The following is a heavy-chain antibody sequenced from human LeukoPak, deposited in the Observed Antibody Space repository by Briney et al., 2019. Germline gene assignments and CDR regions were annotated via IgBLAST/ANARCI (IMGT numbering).Heavy chain of an antibody. V-gene: IGHV4-59*01. CDR2: IYYSGST. Sequence: SETLSLTCTVSGGSISSYYWSWIRQPPGKGLEWIGYIYYSGSTNYNPSLKSRVTISVDTSKNQFSLKLSSVTAADTAVYYCARDGAGYNYGGFDYWGQGTLVTVSS. D-gene: IGHD5-24*01. CDR3: ARDGAGYNYGGFDY. J-gene: IGHJ4*02. CDR1: GGSISSYY.